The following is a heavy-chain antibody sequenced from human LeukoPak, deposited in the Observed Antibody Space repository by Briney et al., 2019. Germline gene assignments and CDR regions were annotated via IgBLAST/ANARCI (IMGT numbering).Heavy chain of an antibody. J-gene: IGHJ6*03. V-gene: IGHV4-34*01. D-gene: IGHD3-3*01. Sequence: SETLSLTCAVYGGSFSGYYWSWIRQPPGKGLEWIGEINHSGSTNYNPSLKSQVTISVDTSKNQFSLMLSSVTAADTAVYYCARGPRDFWSGSYYYYYYMDVWGKGTTVTVSS. CDR3: ARGPRDFWSGSYYYYYYMDV. CDR1: GGSFSGYY. CDR2: INHSGST.